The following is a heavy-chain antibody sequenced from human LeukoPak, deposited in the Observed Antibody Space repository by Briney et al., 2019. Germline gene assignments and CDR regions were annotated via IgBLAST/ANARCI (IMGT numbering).Heavy chain of an antibody. Sequence: SETLSLTCTVSGGSITFCSYYWTWIRQPAGKGLEWIGRIYTSGRTFYNPSLKSRVTISMDTSMNQFSLRLNSVTAADTAVYYCARARVIPASFDDWGQGALVTVSS. CDR2: IYTSGRT. V-gene: IGHV4-61*02. CDR3: ARARVIPASFDD. J-gene: IGHJ4*02. D-gene: IGHD3-16*02. CDR1: GGSITFCSYY.